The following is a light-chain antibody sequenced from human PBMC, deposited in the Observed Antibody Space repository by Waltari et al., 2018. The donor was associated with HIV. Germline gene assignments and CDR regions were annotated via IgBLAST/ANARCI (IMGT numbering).Light chain of an antibody. V-gene: IGKV4-1*01. CDR2: WAS. Sequence: DIVLTQSPDSLAVSLGGRATINCKSSRNIFYRSFNRNYLSWYPQKPGQPPKLVIYWASTRESGVPDRFSGSGSETNFTLTISSLQAEDAAVYYCQQYFSTPWTFGQGTTVEVK. CDR3: QQYFSTPWT. CDR1: RNIFYRSFNRNY. J-gene: IGKJ1*01.